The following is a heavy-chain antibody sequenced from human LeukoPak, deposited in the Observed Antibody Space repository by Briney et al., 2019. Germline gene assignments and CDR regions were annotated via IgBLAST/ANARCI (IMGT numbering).Heavy chain of an antibody. CDR3: ARGHFGEKLD. Sequence: SETLSLTCAVYGGSFSGYYWSWIRQPPGKGLEWIGFIHYGGTTNYLPSLKSRISISVDTSKTQFSLTLTSVTAADTAVYYCARGHFGEKLDWGQGTLVTVTS. CDR2: IHYGGTT. CDR1: GGSFSGYY. D-gene: IGHD3-10*01. V-gene: IGHV4-59*01. J-gene: IGHJ4*02.